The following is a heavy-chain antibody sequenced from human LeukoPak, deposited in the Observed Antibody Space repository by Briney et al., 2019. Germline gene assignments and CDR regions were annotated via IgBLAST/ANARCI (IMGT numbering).Heavy chain of an antibody. CDR3: ARDQFGGQFALLDY. J-gene: IGHJ4*02. D-gene: IGHD3-10*01. V-gene: IGHV3-30-3*01. CDR1: GFTFSSYA. Sequence: GRSLRLSCAASGFTFSSYAMHWVRQAPGKGLEWVAVISYDGSNKYYADSVKGRFTISRDNSKNTLYLQMNSLRAEDTAVYYCARDQFGGQFALLDYWGQGTLVTVSS. CDR2: ISYDGSNK.